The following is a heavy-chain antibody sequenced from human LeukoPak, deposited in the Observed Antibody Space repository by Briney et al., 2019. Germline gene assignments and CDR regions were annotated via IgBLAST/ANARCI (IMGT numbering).Heavy chain of an antibody. CDR2: ISGSGGST. CDR3: ATPRSSYYYYGMDV. J-gene: IGHJ6*02. Sequence: GGSLRLSCAASGFTFSSYAMTWVRQAPGKGLEWVSGISGSGGSTNYADSVKGRFTISRDNSKDTLYLQMNSLRAEDTAVYYCATPRSSYYYYGMDVWGQGTTVIVSS. V-gene: IGHV3-23*01. CDR1: GFTFSSYA.